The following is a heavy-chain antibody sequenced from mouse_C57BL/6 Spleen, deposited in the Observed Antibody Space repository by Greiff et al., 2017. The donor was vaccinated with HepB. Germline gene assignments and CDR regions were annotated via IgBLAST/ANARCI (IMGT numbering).Heavy chain of an antibody. CDR2: IYPSDSET. D-gene: IGHD3-3*01. Sequence: QVQLQQPGAELVRPGSSVKLSCKASGYTFTSYWMDWVKQRPGQGLEWIGNIYPSDSETHYNQKFKDKATLTVDKSSSTAYMQLSSLTSEDSAVCYCARTRDAFAYWGQGTLVTVSA. CDR1: GYTFTSYW. CDR3: ARTRDAFAY. V-gene: IGHV1-61*01. J-gene: IGHJ3*01.